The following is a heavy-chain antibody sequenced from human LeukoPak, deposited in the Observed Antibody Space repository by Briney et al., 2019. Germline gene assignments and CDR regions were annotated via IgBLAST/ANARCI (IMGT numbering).Heavy chain of an antibody. CDR2: IYGGGST. V-gene: IGHV3-66*01. J-gene: IGHJ4*02. CDR1: GFTVSSNY. CDR3: AKDYPYYDILTGKRGDYFDY. Sequence: PGGSLRLSCAASGFTVSSNYMSWVRQAPGKGLEWVSVIYGGGSTYYADSVKGRFTISRDNSKNTLYLQMNSLRAEDTAVYYCAKDYPYYDILTGKRGDYFDYWGQGTLVTVSS. D-gene: IGHD3-9*01.